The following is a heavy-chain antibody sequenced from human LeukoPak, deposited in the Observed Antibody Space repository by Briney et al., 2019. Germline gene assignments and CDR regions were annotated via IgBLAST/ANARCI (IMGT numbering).Heavy chain of an antibody. CDR3: ARALGAAGYYYYYMDV. D-gene: IGHD6-19*01. CDR1: GYTFTGYY. Sequence: GASVKVSCKASGYTFTGYYMHWVRQAPGQGLEWMGWINPNSGGTNYAQKFQGRVTMTRDTSISTAYMELSRLRSDDTAVYYCARALGAAGYYYYYMDVWGKGTTVTISS. J-gene: IGHJ6*03. V-gene: IGHV1-2*02. CDR2: INPNSGGT.